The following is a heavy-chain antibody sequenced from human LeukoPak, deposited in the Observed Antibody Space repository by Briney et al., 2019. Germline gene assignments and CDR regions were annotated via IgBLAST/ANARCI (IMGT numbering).Heavy chain of an antibody. D-gene: IGHD1-14*01. V-gene: IGHV3-30-3*01. CDR3: ARDINYYYGMDV. CDR1: GFTFSSYA. J-gene: IGHJ6*02. Sequence: GRSLRLSCAASGFTFSSYAMDWVRQAPGKGLEWVAVISYDGGNKYYADSVKGRFTISRDNSKNTLYLQMNSLRAEDTAVYYCARDINYYYGMDVWGQGTTVTVSS. CDR2: ISYDGGNK.